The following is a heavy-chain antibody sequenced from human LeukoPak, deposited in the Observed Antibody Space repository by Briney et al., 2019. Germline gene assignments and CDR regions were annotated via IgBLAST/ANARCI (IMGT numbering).Heavy chain of an antibody. CDR1: GYTFTGYY. J-gene: IGHJ5*02. Sequence: ASVKVSCKASGYTFTGYYMHWVRQAPGQGLEWMGWINPNSGGTNYAQKFQGRVTMTRDTSISIAYMELSRLRSDDTAVYYCARDWGKKYDFWQHSIQGWFDPWGQGTLVTVSS. CDR3: ARDWGKKYDFWQHSIQGWFDP. D-gene: IGHD3-3*01. V-gene: IGHV1-2*02. CDR2: INPNSGGT.